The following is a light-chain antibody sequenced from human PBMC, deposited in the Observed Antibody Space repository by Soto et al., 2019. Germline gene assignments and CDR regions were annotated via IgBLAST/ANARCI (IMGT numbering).Light chain of an antibody. J-gene: IGKJ1*01. CDR2: LGS. CDR3: MQAVQAPRT. Sequence: DIVLTQSPLSLPVTPGEPASISCRSSQSLLHSNGNIYLDWYLQKPGQSPQLLIYLGSIRASGVHDTFSGSGSGTDFTLKITRVEAEDLGVYYCMQAVQAPRTFGQGTKVEIK. CDR1: QSLLHSNGNIY. V-gene: IGKV2-28*01.